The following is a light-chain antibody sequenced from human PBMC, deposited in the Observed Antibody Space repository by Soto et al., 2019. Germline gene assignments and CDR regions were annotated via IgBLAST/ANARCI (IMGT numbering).Light chain of an antibody. CDR1: QSLLHSNGYTY. CDR2: LGS. Sequence: DIVMTQSPLSLPVTPGEPASISCSSSQSLLHSNGYTYLDWYLQKPGQSPQVLIYLGSNRASEVPDRFSGRGSGTDFTLKISRVEAEDVGVYYCMQALQTPYTFGQGTKLEIK. CDR3: MQALQTPYT. V-gene: IGKV2-28*01. J-gene: IGKJ2*01.